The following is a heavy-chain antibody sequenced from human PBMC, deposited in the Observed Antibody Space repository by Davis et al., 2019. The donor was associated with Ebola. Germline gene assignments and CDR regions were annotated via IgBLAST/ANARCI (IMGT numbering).Heavy chain of an antibody. J-gene: IGHJ6*04. V-gene: IGHV3-48*02. Sequence: ETLSLTCTVSGGSISSYYWSWIRQPPGKGLEWVSYITSSSSTVYYADSVEGRFTISRDNARNSLYLQMNSLRDEDTAVYYCARDFRTGTYSYYGMDVWGKGTTVTVSS. CDR3: ARDFRTGTYSYYGMDV. CDR1: GGSISSYY. D-gene: IGHD1-1*01. CDR2: ITSSSSTV.